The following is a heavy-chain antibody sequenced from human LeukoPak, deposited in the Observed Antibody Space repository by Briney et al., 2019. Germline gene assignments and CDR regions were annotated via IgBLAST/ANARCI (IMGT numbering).Heavy chain of an antibody. D-gene: IGHD3-10*01. Sequence: GGSLRLACAASGFTVSSNYMSWVRQAPGKGLEWVSVIYSGGSTYYADSVKGRFTISRHNSKNTLYLQMNSLRAEDTAVYYCAIWFGDTFDYWGQGTLVTVSS. CDR1: GFTVSSNY. CDR3: AIWFGDTFDY. V-gene: IGHV3-53*04. CDR2: IYSGGST. J-gene: IGHJ4*02.